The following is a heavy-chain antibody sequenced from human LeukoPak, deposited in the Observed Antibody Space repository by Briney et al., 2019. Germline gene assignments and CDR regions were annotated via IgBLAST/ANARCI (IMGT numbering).Heavy chain of an antibody. CDR3: AKDDERFDY. J-gene: IGHJ4*02. D-gene: IGHD5-24*01. V-gene: IGHV3-23*01. CDR1: GFTFSNYG. Sequence: GGSLRVSCAASGFTFSNYGMSWVRQAPGKGLEWVSAISGSGGSTYYADSVKGRFTISRDNSKNTLYLQMNSLRAEDTAVYYCAKDDERFDYWGQGTLVTISS. CDR2: ISGSGGST.